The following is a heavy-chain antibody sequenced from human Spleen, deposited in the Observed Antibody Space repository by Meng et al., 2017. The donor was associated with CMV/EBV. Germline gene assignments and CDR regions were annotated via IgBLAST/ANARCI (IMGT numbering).Heavy chain of an antibody. J-gene: IGHJ4*02. CDR3: ARDDSFWSGYSFDY. CDR2: ISSDGNNN. D-gene: IGHD3-3*01. V-gene: IGHV3-30-3*01. Sequence: SGFTFSSYTMHWVRQPPGKGLEWVALISSDGNNNYYADSVKGRFTISRDNSHNTLYLQVKSLRAEDTAMYYCARDDSFWSGYSFDYWGQGTLVTVSS. CDR1: GFTFSSYT.